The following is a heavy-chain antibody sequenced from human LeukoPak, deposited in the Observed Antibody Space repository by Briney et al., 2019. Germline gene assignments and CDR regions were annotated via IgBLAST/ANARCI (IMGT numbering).Heavy chain of an antibody. CDR3: TRDPGRGYYYESEDY. V-gene: IGHV3-49*04. J-gene: IGHJ4*02. CDR1: GFTFGDYA. D-gene: IGHD3-22*01. CDR2: IRSKAYGGTT. Sequence: GGSLRLSCTASGFTFGDYAMSWVRQAPGKGLEWVGFIRSKAYGGTTEYAASVKGRFTISRDDSKSIAYLQMNSLKTEDTAVYYCTRDPGRGYYYESEDYWGQGTLVTVSS.